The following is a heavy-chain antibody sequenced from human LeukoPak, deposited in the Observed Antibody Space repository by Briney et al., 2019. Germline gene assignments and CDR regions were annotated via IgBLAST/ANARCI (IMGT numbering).Heavy chain of an antibody. CDR2: IIPTTGLA. D-gene: IGHD5-24*01. CDR3: ARAPPRLDGYILYY. J-gene: IGHJ4*02. Sequence: SVKVSCKASGGTFSNLAISWVRQAPGQGLEWMGRIIPTTGLANYAQNFQGRVTITADKSTSTAYMELSSLRSEDTAVYYCARAPPRLDGYILYYWGQGTLVTVSS. CDR1: GGTFSNLA. V-gene: IGHV1-69*04.